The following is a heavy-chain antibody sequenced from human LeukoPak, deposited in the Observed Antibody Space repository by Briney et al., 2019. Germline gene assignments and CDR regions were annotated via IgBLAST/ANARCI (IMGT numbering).Heavy chain of an antibody. J-gene: IGHJ5*02. V-gene: IGHV1-69*04. CDR1: GVTFTIYG. Sequence: SVSVSYTASGVTFTIYGISWVRQAPGQGLEGMGRIVPSLDVANYAQRLQGRVTTTADKSTTRAYMELSSLTSEDTAVYYCARDGGYCTSTTCYHSASDWFDPWGQGTLVTVSS. CDR2: IVPSLDVA. CDR3: ARDGGYCTSTTCYHSASDWFDP. D-gene: IGHD2-2*01.